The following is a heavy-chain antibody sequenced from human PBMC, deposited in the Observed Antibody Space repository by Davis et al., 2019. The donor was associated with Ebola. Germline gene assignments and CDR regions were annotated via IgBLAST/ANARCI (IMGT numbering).Heavy chain of an antibody. J-gene: IGHJ6*02. V-gene: IGHV3-30-3*01. CDR1: GFTFSSYA. CDR2: ISYDGSNK. Sequence: PGGSLRLSCAASGFTFSSYAMHWVRQAPGKGLEWVAVISYDGSNKYYADSVKGRFTISRDNSKNTLYLQMNSLRAEDTAVYYCARTYSGYDFGWGITTTPWDYGMDVWGQGTTVTVSS. CDR3: ARTYSGYDFGWGITTTPWDYGMDV. D-gene: IGHD5-12*01.